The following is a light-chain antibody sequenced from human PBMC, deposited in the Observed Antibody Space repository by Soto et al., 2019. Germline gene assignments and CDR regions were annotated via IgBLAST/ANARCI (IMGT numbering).Light chain of an antibody. CDR1: QSVSSY. CDR3: QQRSNWPSIT. J-gene: IGKJ5*01. CDR2: DAS. Sequence: EIVLTQSPATLSLSPGERATLSCRASQSVSSYLAWYQQKPGQAPRLLIYDASNRATGIPARFSGSGSGTDFTLTISSLEPEDFAVYYCQQRSNWPSITFGQGTRREI. V-gene: IGKV3-11*01.